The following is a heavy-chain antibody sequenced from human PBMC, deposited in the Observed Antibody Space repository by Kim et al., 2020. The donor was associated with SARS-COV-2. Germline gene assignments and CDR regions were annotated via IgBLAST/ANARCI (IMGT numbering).Heavy chain of an antibody. J-gene: IGHJ5*02. Sequence: SETLSLTCTVSGGSISSYYWSWIRQPPGKGLEWIGYIYYSGSTNYNPSLKSRVTISVDTSKNQFSLKLSSVTAADTAVYYCARVSIAARQNWFDPWGQGTLVTVSS. CDR1: GGSISSYY. V-gene: IGHV4-59*13. CDR3: ARVSIAARQNWFDP. D-gene: IGHD6-6*01. CDR2: IYYSGST.